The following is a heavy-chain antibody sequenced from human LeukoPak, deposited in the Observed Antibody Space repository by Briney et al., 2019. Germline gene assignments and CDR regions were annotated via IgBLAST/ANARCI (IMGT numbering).Heavy chain of an antibody. CDR1: GLTFSSYD. Sequence: GGSLRLSCVVSGLTFSSYDMSWVRQAPGKGLEWVSGISASGAGTDYADSVKGRFTISRDNSKNTLYLQMNSLRAEDTAVYYCARDAEEGYDFWSGYFGYWGQGTLVTVSS. CDR3: ARDAEEGYDFWSGYFGY. CDR2: ISASGAGT. J-gene: IGHJ4*02. D-gene: IGHD3-3*01. V-gene: IGHV3-23*01.